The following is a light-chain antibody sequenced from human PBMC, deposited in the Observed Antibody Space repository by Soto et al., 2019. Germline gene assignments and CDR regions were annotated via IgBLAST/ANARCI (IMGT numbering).Light chain of an antibody. CDR3: QQYNKWPQT. CDR1: QTVFTN. Sequence: VLTQSPATLSVSQGERVTLSCRASQTVFTNLAWYQQKPGQAPRLLIYGASTRATDIPPSFTGSGSGTEFTLTISSLQSEDIAVYYCQQYNKWPQTFGQGTKVDIK. CDR2: GAS. V-gene: IGKV3-15*01. J-gene: IGKJ1*01.